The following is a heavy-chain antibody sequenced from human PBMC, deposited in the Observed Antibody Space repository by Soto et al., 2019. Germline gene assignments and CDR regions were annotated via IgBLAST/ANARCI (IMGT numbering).Heavy chain of an antibody. CDR2: ISVSDGTT. D-gene: IGHD3-3*01. Sequence: PWGSLRLSCAASGFPFSSYGMNWVRQAPGKGLEWVSAISVSDGTTHYADSVRGRFTISRDNSNNTVFLQMNSLRVEDTGLYYCAKEVAFQSGYNSGRHYCARWGKGALVIVSA. CDR3: AKEVAFQSGYNSGRHYCAR. V-gene: IGHV3-23*01. J-gene: IGHJ1*01. CDR1: GFPFSSYG.